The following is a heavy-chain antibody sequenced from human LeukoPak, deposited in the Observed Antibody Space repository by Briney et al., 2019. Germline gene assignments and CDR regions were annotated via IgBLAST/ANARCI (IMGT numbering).Heavy chain of an antibody. Sequence: SVKVSCKASGYTFTSYGISWVRQAPGRGLEWMGGIIPIFGTANYAQKFQGRVTITADESTSTAYMELSSLRSEDTAVYYCARGDTADYYYYGMDVWGQGTTVTVSS. V-gene: IGHV1-69*13. CDR1: GYTFTSYG. CDR3: ARGDTADYYYYGMDV. D-gene: IGHD5-18*01. J-gene: IGHJ6*02. CDR2: IIPIFGTA.